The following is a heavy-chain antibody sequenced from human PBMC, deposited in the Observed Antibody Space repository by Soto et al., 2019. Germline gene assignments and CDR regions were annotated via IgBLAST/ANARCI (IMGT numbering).Heavy chain of an antibody. J-gene: IGHJ4*01. CDR2: INTGNGTT. CDR3: ASNAVDY. Sequence: QVQFLQSGAEVKKPGASVKVSCKTSGYIFTDYPIHWVRQAPGRGLEWVAWINTGNGTTRYSPRLQGRVTLRTDTSASTVFIHLTGIRIDDTAVYYCASNAVDYWGHGTRVDVS. CDR1: GYIFTDYP. V-gene: IGHV1-3*04.